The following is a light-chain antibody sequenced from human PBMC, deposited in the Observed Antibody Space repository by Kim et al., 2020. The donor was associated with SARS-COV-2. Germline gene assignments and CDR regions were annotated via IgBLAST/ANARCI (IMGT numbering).Light chain of an antibody. Sequence: DIQMTQSPSSLSASVGDRVTITCRASKSISNYLNWYQQKPGKAPKLLIYTASNLQSGVPSRFSGSGSGTDFTLTISSLQREDFATYYCQQSSRAPRTFGGGTKLDI. CDR2: TAS. V-gene: IGKV1-39*01. CDR1: KSISNY. CDR3: QQSSRAPRT. J-gene: IGKJ4*01.